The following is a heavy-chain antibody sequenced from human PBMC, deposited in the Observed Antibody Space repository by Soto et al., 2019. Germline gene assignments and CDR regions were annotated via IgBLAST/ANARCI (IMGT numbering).Heavy chain of an antibody. D-gene: IGHD5-18*01. J-gene: IGHJ3*02. Sequence: ASVKVSCKASGYTFTSYYMHWVRQAPGQGLEWMGIINPSGGSTSYAQKFQGRVTMTRDTSTSTVYMELSSLRSEDTAGYYCARVRIHSYGWDDFDIWGQGTMVTVSS. CDR1: GYTFTSYY. CDR2: INPSGGST. V-gene: IGHV1-46*01. CDR3: ARVRIHSYGWDDFDI.